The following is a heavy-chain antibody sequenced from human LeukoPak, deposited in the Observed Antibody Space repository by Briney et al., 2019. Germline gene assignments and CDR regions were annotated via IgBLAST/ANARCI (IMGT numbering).Heavy chain of an antibody. Sequence: SETLSLTCTVSGGSISSYYWSWIRQPPGKGLEWIGEINHSGSTNYNPSLKSRVTISVDTSKNQFSLKLSSVTAADTAVYYCARRQLLWFGRNWFDPWGQGTLVTVSS. CDR1: GGSISSYY. V-gene: IGHV4-34*01. D-gene: IGHD3-10*01. CDR2: INHSGST. CDR3: ARRQLLWFGRNWFDP. J-gene: IGHJ5*02.